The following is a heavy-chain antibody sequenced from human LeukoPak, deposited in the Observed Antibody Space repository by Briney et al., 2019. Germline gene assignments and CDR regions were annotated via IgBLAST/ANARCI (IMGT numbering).Heavy chain of an antibody. V-gene: IGHV3-23*05. D-gene: IGHD3-10*01. Sequence: PGGSLRLSCEASGFTFSAYAMTWVRQAPGKGLEWVSSIGSDNKPHYSESVKGRFTISRDNSKNTLYLQMNSLRAEDTAVYYCAKLDRYYYGSGTIWGQGTMVTVSS. J-gene: IGHJ3*02. CDR2: IGSDNKP. CDR1: GFTFSAYA. CDR3: AKLDRYYYGSGTI.